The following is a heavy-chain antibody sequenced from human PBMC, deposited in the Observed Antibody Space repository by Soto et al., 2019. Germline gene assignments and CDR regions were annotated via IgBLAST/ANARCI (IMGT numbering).Heavy chain of an antibody. J-gene: IGHJ6*02. CDR3: ARDVVGSGSPSYYYYGMDV. Sequence: EVPLVESGGGLVQPGGSLRLSCAASGFTFSSYWMHWVRQAPGKGLVWVSRINSDGSSTSYADSVKGRFTISRDNAKNTLYLKMNSLRAEDTAVYYCARDVVGSGSPSYYYYGMDVWGQGTTVTVSS. V-gene: IGHV3-74*01. CDR1: GFTFSSYW. D-gene: IGHD3-10*01. CDR2: INSDGSST.